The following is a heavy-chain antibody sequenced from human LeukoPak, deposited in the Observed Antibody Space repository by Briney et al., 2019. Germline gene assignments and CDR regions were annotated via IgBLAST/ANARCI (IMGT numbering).Heavy chain of an antibody. CDR3: ARDFGQWLPQNDY. CDR1: GFTFSTYW. J-gene: IGHJ4*02. D-gene: IGHD3-22*01. Sequence: GGTLRLSCAASGFTFSTYWMSWVRQAPGKGLEWVATIRQDGSEKYYVDSVKGRFTISRDNAKNSLYLQINSLRAEDTAVYYCARDFGQWLPQNDYWGQGTLVTVSS. V-gene: IGHV3-7*03. CDR2: IRQDGSEK.